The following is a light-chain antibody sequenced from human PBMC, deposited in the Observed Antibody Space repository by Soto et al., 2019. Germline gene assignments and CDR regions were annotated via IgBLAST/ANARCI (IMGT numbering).Light chain of an antibody. V-gene: IGKV1-6*01. CDR2: RIS. CDR1: QGSRSD. Sequence: AIHMTQSPSSLSASIGDRVTITCRASQGSRSDLGWYQQKPGKAPKLLIYRISILESGVPSRFSGSGSGTDFTLTITSLQPEDFATYYCLQDSNYPFTFGQGTKVEIK. J-gene: IGKJ2*01. CDR3: LQDSNYPFT.